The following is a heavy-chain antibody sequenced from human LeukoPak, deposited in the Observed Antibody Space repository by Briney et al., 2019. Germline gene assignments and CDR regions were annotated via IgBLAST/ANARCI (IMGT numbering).Heavy chain of an antibody. D-gene: IGHD1-26*01. CDR3: ARDAEVGWFDP. CDR2: ISAYNGNT. J-gene: IGHJ5*02. V-gene: IGHV1-18*01. Sequence: GAPVKVSCKAFGYTFTSYGISWVRQAPGQGLEWMGWISAYNGNTNYAQKLQGRVTMTTDTSTSTAYMELRSLRSDDTAVYYCARDAEVGWFDPWGQGTLVTVSS. CDR1: GYTFTSYG.